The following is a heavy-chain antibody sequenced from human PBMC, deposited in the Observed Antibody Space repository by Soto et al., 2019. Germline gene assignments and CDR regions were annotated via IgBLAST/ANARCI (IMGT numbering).Heavy chain of an antibody. CDR2: ISWNSGSI. Sequence: DVQLVESGGGLVQPGRSLRLSCAASGFNFDDYAMHWVRQAPGKGLEWVSGISWNSGSIGYADSVKGRFSISRDNAKNSVYLQMNSLRAEDTALYYCAKGVAQYYYGMDVWGQGTTVTVSS. CDR1: GFNFDDYA. V-gene: IGHV3-9*01. CDR3: AKGVAQYYYGMDV. D-gene: IGHD2-15*01. J-gene: IGHJ6*02.